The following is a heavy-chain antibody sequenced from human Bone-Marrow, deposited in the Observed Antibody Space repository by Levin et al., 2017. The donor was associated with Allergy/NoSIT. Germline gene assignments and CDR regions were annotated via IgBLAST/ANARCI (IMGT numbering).Heavy chain of an antibody. CDR1: GFTFSNYG. J-gene: IGHJ5*02. D-gene: IGHD4-11*01. CDR3: ARDPSPYSNYVANWFDH. Sequence: GGSLRLSCAASGFTFSNYGLHWVRQAPGKGLEWVAVTRYDESKTYYADSVKGRFTISRDNSKNTLYLQMNGMRVEDTAIYYCARDPSPYSNYVANWFDHWGQGTLVTVSS. V-gene: IGHV3-33*01. CDR2: TRYDESKT.